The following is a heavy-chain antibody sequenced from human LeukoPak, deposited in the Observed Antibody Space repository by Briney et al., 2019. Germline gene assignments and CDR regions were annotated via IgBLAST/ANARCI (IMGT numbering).Heavy chain of an antibody. D-gene: IGHD2-21*01. V-gene: IGHV3-48*02. CDR1: GFSFSGFG. CDR3: ARAPTPYFTYYMDV. Sequence: GGSLRLSCAASGFSFSGFGMNWVRQAPGKGLEWISYIGSSGSAGGNIYYAVSVKGRFTVSRDDAKDSLFLQMNSLQDADTAVYYCARAPTPYFTYYMDVWGKGTTVTVSS. J-gene: IGHJ6*03. CDR2: IGSSGSAGGNI.